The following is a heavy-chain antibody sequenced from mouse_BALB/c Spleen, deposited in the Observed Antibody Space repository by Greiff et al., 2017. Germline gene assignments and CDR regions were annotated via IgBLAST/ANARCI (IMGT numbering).Heavy chain of an antibody. V-gene: IGHV6-6*02. Sequence: EVKLQESGGGLVQPGGSMKLSCVASGFTFSNYWMNWVRQSPEKGLEWVAEIRLKSNNYATHYAESVKGRFTISRDDSKSSVYLQMNNLRAEDTGIYYCTRAYGNYYFDYWGQGTTLTVSS. CDR1: GFTFSNYW. CDR2: IRLKSNNYAT. J-gene: IGHJ2*01. CDR3: TRAYGNYYFDY. D-gene: IGHD2-1*01.